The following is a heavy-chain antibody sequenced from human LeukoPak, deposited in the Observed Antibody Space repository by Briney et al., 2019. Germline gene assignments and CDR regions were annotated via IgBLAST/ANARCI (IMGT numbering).Heavy chain of an antibody. J-gene: IGHJ4*02. V-gene: IGHV4-61*02. Sequence: SETLSLTCTVSGGSISSGSYYWSWIRQPAGKGLEWIGRIYTSGSTDYNPSLKSRVTISVDTSKNQFSLKLSSVTAADTAVYYCARGPGYCSSTSCYTGEGYFDYWGQGTLVTVSS. CDR2: IYTSGST. CDR1: GGSISSGSYY. D-gene: IGHD2-2*02. CDR3: ARGPGYCSSTSCYTGEGYFDY.